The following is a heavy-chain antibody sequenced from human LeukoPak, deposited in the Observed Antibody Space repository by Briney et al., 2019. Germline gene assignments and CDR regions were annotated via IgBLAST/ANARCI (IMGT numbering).Heavy chain of an antibody. D-gene: IGHD5-18*01. CDR1: GGSISSYY. J-gene: IGHJ3*01. V-gene: IGHV4-4*07. CDR3: ARDDTAVAAIHDAFDL. CDR2: IYTSGST. Sequence: SETLSLTCTVSGGSISSYYWSWIRQPAGKGLEGIGRIYTSGSTNYNPSLKGRVTMSVDTSKNQFSLKLSSVTAADTAVYYCARDDTAVAAIHDAFDLWGQGTMVTVSS.